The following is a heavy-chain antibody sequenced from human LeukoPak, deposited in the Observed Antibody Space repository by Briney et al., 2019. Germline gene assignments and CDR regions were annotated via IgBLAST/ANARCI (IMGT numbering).Heavy chain of an antibody. CDR3: ARDRDSSGYYYTLDY. Sequence: GGSLRLSCAASGFTFSDYYMSWIRQAPGKGLEWVSYISSSSSYTNYADSVKGRFTISRDNAKNSLYLQMNSLRAEDTAVYYCARDRDSSGYYYTLDYWGQRTLVTVSS. J-gene: IGHJ4*02. CDR1: GFTFSDYY. CDR2: ISSSSSYT. D-gene: IGHD3-22*01. V-gene: IGHV3-11*06.